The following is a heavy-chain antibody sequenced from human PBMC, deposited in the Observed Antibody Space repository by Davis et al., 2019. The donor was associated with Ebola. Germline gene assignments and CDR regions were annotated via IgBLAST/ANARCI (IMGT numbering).Heavy chain of an antibody. CDR1: GFVFRNYV. J-gene: IGHJ6*02. CDR3: ARGGLLWFGELLYSDYYGMDV. V-gene: IGHV3-69-1*01. Sequence: GGSLRLSCAASGFVFRNYVMSWVRQAPGKGLEWVSTLGTSADTYYADSVKGRFTISRDNAKNSLYLQMNSLRAEDTAVYYCARGGLLWFGELLYSDYYGMDVWGQGTTVTVSS. CDR2: LGTSADT. D-gene: IGHD3-10*01.